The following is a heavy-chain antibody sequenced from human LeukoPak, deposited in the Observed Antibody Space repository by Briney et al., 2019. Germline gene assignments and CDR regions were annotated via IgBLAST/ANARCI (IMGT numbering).Heavy chain of an antibody. CDR1: GYTFTSYG. V-gene: IGHV1-18*01. CDR3: ARGVDYDILTGYYQFDY. CDR2: ISAYNGNT. J-gene: IGHJ4*02. D-gene: IGHD3-9*01. Sequence: ASVKVSCKASGYTFTSYGISWVRQAPGQGLEWMGWISAYNGNTNYAQKLQGRVTMTTDTSTSTAYMELSSLRSEDTAVYYCARGVDYDILTGYYQFDYWGQGTLVTVSS.